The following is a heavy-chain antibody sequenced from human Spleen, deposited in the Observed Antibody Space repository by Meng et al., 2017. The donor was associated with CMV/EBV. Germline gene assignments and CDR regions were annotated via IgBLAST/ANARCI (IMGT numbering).Heavy chain of an antibody. CDR1: GVSMRSSSHY. D-gene: IGHD3-22*01. V-gene: IGHV4-39*07. CDR3: ARDRPTPWGPMIVVVKGDAFDI. Sequence: SKTLSLTCTVSGVSMRSSSHYWGWMRQPPGKGLEWIGSIYYSGSTYYNPSLESLLTMSVDTSKNQFSLKLSSVTAADTAIYYCARDRPTPWGPMIVVVKGDAFDIWGQGTMVTVSS. CDR2: IYYSGST. J-gene: IGHJ3*02.